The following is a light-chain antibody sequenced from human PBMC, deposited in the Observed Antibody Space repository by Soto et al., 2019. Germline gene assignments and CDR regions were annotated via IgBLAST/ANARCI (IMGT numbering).Light chain of an antibody. J-gene: IGKJ1*01. CDR2: GAS. CDR1: QSVSSSY. V-gene: IGKV3-20*01. Sequence: EIMLTQSPATLSLYQGERATLSCRASQSVSSSYLAWYQQKPGQAPRLLIYGASSRATGIPDRFSGSGSGTDFTLTISRLEPEDFAVYYCQQYGSSSWTFGQGTKVDIK. CDR3: QQYGSSSWT.